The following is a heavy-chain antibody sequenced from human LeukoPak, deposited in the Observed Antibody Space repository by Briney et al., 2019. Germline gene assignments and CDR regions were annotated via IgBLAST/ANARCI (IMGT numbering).Heavy chain of an antibody. CDR1: RFTSSSFW. V-gene: IGHV3-7*03. Sequence: GGSLRLSCAASRFTSSSFWMSWVRQAPGKGLEWVANINKDGSEKFYGDSAKGRFTISRDNAKNSLYLQMNSLRAEDTAVYNCARVGLATNRRYYSCGMDVWGQGTTVSVSS. J-gene: IGHJ6*02. CDR2: INKDGSEK. D-gene: IGHD5-24*01. CDR3: ARVGLATNRRYYSCGMDV.